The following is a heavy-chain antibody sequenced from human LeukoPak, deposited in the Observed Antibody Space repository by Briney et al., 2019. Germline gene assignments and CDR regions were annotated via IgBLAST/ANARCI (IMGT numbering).Heavy chain of an antibody. J-gene: IGHJ4*02. CDR2: IYHSGST. CDR1: GYSISSDYY. V-gene: IGHV4-38-2*02. Sequence: SETLSLTCTVSGYSISSDYYWGWIRQPPGRGLEWIGTIYHSGSTYYNPSLKSRVTISVDTSKNQFSLKLSSVTAADTAVYYCARYDVWGTYRAFDYWGQGTLVTVSS. CDR3: ARYDVWGTYRAFDY. D-gene: IGHD3-16*02.